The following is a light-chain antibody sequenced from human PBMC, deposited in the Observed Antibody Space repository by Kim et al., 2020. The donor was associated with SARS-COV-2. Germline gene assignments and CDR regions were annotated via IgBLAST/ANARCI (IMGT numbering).Light chain of an antibody. J-gene: IGKJ4*01. CDR2: GAS. Sequence: EIVLTQSPGTLSLSPGERATLSCRASQSVSSNYLAWYQQKPGQAPRLLVYGASSRATGIPDRFSGSGSGTDFTLTINRLEPEDFAVYYCQQYGSSRLGFGGGTKVDIK. CDR1: QSVSSNY. CDR3: QQYGSSRLG. V-gene: IGKV3-20*01.